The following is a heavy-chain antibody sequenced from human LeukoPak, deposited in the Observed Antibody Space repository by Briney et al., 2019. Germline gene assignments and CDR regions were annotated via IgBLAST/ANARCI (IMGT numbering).Heavy chain of an antibody. J-gene: IGHJ4*02. V-gene: IGHV3-11*04. D-gene: IGHD5-18*01. CDR1: GFTFSDYY. CDR3: ARRASTERGHSYGLDH. CDR2: ISSSGSTI. Sequence: GGSLRLSCAASGFTFSDYYMSWIRQAPGKGLEWVSYISSSGSTIYYADSVRGRFTISRDNAKNSLYLQMNSLSAEDTAVYYCARRASTERGHSYGLDHWGQGALVTVSS.